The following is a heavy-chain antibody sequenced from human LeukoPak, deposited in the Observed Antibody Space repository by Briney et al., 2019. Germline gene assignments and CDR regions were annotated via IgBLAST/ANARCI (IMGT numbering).Heavy chain of an antibody. J-gene: IGHJ4*02. CDR2: ISAYNGNT. Sequence: ASVKVSCKASGYTFTSYGISWVRQAPGQGLEWMGWISAYNGNTNYAQKLQGRVTMTTDTSTSTAYMELRSLRSDDTAVYYCARVPSLAGGWFGELLYDYWGQGTLVTVSS. CDR1: GYTFTSYG. D-gene: IGHD3-10*01. CDR3: ARVPSLAGGWFGELLYDY. V-gene: IGHV1-18*01.